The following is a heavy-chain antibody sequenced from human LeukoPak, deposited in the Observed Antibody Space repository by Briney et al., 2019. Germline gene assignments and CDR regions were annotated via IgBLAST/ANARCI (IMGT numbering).Heavy chain of an antibody. J-gene: IGHJ4*02. CDR3: ASLSGSYPAGNFDY. D-gene: IGHD1-26*01. CDR2: INTNTGNP. V-gene: IGHV7-4-1*02. Sequence: VASVKVSCKASGYTLTSYAMNWVRQAPGQGLEWMGWINTNTGNPTYAQGFTGRFVFSLDTSVSTAYLQISSLKAEDTAVYYCASLSGSYPAGNFDYWGQGTLVTVSS. CDR1: GYTLTSYA.